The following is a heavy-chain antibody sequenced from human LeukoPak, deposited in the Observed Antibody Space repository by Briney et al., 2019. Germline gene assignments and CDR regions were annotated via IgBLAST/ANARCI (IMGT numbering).Heavy chain of an antibody. CDR2: IKQDGSEK. V-gene: IGHV3-7*01. Sequence: GGSLRLSCAASGFTFSSYWMSWVRQAPGKGLEWVANIKQDGSEKYYVDSVKDRFTISRDNAKNSLYLQMNSLRAEDAAVYYCTRENWYIDYWGQGNLVTVSS. CDR1: GFTFSSYW. CDR3: TRENWYIDY. J-gene: IGHJ4*02. D-gene: IGHD1-14*01.